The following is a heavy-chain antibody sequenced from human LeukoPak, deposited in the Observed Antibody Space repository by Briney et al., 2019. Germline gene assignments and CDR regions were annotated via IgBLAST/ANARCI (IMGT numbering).Heavy chain of an antibody. CDR2: IIPIFGTA. D-gene: IGHD6-6*01. CDR1: GYTFTGYY. V-gene: IGHV1-69*05. J-gene: IGHJ4*02. CDR3: AASIAARLGGDY. Sequence: ASVKFSCKASGYTFTGYYMHWVRQAPGQGLEWMGGIIPIFGTANYAQKFQGRVTITTDESTSTAYMELSSLRSEDTAVYYCAASIAARLGGDYWGQGTLVTVSS.